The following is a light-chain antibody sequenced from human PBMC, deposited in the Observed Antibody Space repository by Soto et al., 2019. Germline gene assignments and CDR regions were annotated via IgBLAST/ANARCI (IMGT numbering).Light chain of an antibody. V-gene: IGKV1-39*01. CDR2: AAS. Sequence: DIQMTQSPPSLSASVGDRVTITCRASQDINSYLNWYQHKPGKSPKLLIYAASSLQSGVPSRFGGSESGTDFTPTTNSLQPNDSAIYYCQQTYTTRALTFGRGTKVEIK. CDR1: QDINSY. J-gene: IGKJ4*01. CDR3: QQTYTTRALT.